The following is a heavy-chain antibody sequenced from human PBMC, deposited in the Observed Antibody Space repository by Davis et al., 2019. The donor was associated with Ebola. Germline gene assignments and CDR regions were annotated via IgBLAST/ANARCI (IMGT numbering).Heavy chain of an antibody. CDR2: ISAGGST. CDR3: ARDPGGHYGMDV. J-gene: IGHJ6*02. D-gene: IGHD1-1*01. CDR1: GFAFTDYA. V-gene: IGHV3-23*01. Sequence: GESLKISCAASGFAFTDYAMTWVRQAPGKGLEWVSAISAGGSTYYADSVKGRFTISRDNLKNTLYLEMNNLRAEDTAVYYCARDPGGHYGMDVWGQGTTVTVSS.